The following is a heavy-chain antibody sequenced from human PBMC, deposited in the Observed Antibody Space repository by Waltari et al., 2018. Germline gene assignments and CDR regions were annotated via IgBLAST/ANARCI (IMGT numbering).Heavy chain of an antibody. CDR3: ARRKDYYDLYFDY. V-gene: IGHV4-30-4*08. CDR1: GGSIRRGDYS. D-gene: IGHD3-22*01. J-gene: IGHJ4*02. Sequence: QEQLQESGPGLERPSQTLSITCTVHGGSIRRGDYSWSWIRQPPGKGLEWIGYIYYSVSTSYNPSLKSRVTISVDTSKNQFSLKLSSVTAADTAVYYCARRKDYYDLYFDYWGQGTLVTVSS. CDR2: IYYSVST.